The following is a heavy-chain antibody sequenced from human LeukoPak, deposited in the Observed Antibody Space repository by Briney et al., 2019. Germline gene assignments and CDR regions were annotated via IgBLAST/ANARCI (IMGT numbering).Heavy chain of an antibody. CDR3: AANSADYNTLGSSYKV. J-gene: IGHJ4*02. D-gene: IGHD3-10*01. Sequence: SETLSLTCTVSGGSISTYYWSWMRQPPGKGLEWIGYINYSGDTNYNPSLKSRVTISIDTSKNHFSLKLSSVTAADTAVYYCAANSADYNTLGSSYKVWGQGTLVTVSS. CDR2: INYSGDT. V-gene: IGHV4-59*08. CDR1: GGSISTYY.